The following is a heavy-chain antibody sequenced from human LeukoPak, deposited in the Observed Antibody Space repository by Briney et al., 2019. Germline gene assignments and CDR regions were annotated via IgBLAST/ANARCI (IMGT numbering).Heavy chain of an antibody. V-gene: IGHV4-30-2*03. CDR2: IYHSGST. Sequence: PSQTLSLTCTVSGGSISSGGYYWSWIRQPPGKGLEWIGSIYHSGSTYYNPSLKSRVTISVDTSKNQFSLKLSSVTAADTAVYYCARVWLGAPRSFDYWGQGTLVTVSS. J-gene: IGHJ4*02. CDR1: GGSISSGGYY. CDR3: ARVWLGAPRSFDY. D-gene: IGHD6-19*01.